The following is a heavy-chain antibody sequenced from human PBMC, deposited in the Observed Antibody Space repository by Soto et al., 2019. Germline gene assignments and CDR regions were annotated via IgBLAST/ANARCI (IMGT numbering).Heavy chain of an antibody. CDR1: GGTFNTYT. V-gene: IGHV1-69*02. J-gene: IGHJ3*01. Sequence: QVHLIQSGAEVKKPGSSVKFSCKAAGGTFNTYTLFWVRQAPGHGLEWMGRIIPMLPVTNSAQKFQGRLTLTAHKSTSTAFMELTSLTSDDTAVYYCSIGSWSAETFDVWGQGTMVTVSS. D-gene: IGHD2-2*01. CDR2: IIPMLPVT. CDR3: SIGSWSAETFDV.